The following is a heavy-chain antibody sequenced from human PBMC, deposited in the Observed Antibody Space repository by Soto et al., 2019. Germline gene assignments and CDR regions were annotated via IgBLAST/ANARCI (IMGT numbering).Heavy chain of an antibody. J-gene: IGHJ4*02. CDR1: GFIFSEST. CDR2: VSTSGRST. V-gene: IGHV3-64D*06. D-gene: IGHD2-15*01. CDR3: VKQAHGLDGVAFDY. Sequence: GGYLKLSCSASGFIFSESTIYWVRQVPGKGLEAISAVSTSGRSTYYADSVKDRFTISRDNSKNTLFLQMGSLRPEDTAIYYCVKQAHGLDGVAFDYWGQGTQVTVSS.